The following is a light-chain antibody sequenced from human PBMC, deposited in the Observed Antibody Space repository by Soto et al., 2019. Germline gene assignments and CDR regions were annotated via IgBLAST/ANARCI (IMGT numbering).Light chain of an antibody. CDR2: EVS. CDR1: SSDVGSYNL. CDR3: CSYAGSPPFVI. V-gene: IGLV2-23*02. J-gene: IGLJ2*01. Sequence: QSALTQPASVSGSPGQSITIPCTGASSDVGSYNLVSWYQQHPGKAPKLMIYEVSRRPSGISNRFSGSKSGNTASLTISGLQAEDEADYYFCSYAGSPPFVIFGGWTQLTV.